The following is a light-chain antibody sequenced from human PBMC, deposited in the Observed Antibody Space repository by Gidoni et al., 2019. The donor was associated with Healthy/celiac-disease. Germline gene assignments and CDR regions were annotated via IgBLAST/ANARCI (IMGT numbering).Light chain of an antibody. Sequence: EIVLTQSPATLSLSPGERATLSCRASQSVSSYLAWYRQKPGQAPRLLIYDASNRATGIPARFSGSGSGTDFTLTISSLEPEDFAVYYCQQRSNWLWTFXXXTKVEIK. CDR1: QSVSSY. CDR2: DAS. J-gene: IGKJ1*01. V-gene: IGKV3-11*01. CDR3: QQRSNWLWT.